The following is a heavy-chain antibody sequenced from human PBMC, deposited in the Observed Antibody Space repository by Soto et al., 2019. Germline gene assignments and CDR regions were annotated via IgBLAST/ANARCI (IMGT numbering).Heavy chain of an antibody. Sequence: ESGGGVVQPGRSLRLSCAASGFTFSSYGMHWVRQAPGKGLEWVAVISYDGSNKYYADSVKGRFTISRDNSKNTLYLQMNSLRAEDTAVYYCAKVLAGYNHPDAFDIWGQVTMVTVSS. D-gene: IGHD5-12*01. CDR1: GFTFSSYG. CDR2: ISYDGSNK. J-gene: IGHJ3*02. CDR3: AKVLAGYNHPDAFDI. V-gene: IGHV3-30*18.